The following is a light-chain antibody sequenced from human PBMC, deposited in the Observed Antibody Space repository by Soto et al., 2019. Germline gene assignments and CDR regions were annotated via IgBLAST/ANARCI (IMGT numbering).Light chain of an antibody. CDR1: SSDVGNYNY. Sequence: QSALTQPASVSGSPGQSITISCTGTSSDVGNYNYVSWYQQHPGKAPKLMIYDVSNRPSGVSNRFSGSKSGNTASLTISGLQAEDEADYYCSSYTSSRTLVFGTGTKVTV. CDR2: DVS. J-gene: IGLJ1*01. V-gene: IGLV2-14*01. CDR3: SSYTSSRTLV.